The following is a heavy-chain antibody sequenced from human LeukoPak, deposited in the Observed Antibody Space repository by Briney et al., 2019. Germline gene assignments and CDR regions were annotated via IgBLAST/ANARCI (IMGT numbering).Heavy chain of an antibody. D-gene: IGHD4-23*01. V-gene: IGHV4-34*01. CDR1: GGSFSGYY. J-gene: IGHJ5*02. Sequence: PSETLSLTCAVYGGSFSGYYWNWIRQPPGKGLEWIGEINHSGSTNYNPSLKSRVTISVDTSKNQFSLKLSSVTAADTAVYYCARGITTVVTLNWFDPWGQGTLVTVSS. CDR3: ARGITTVVTLNWFDP. CDR2: INHSGST.